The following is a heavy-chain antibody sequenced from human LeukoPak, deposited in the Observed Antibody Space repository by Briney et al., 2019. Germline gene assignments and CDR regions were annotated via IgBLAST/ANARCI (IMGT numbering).Heavy chain of an antibody. J-gene: IGHJ4*02. CDR1: GFTFSDYY. CDR2: ISDRGSRT. D-gene: IGHD3-22*01. V-gene: IGHV3-11*03. CDR3: AKRGVVIRVILVGFHKEAYYFDS. Sequence: GGSLRLSSAASGFTFSDYYMSWIRQAPGKGLEWVAGISDRGSRTNYADSVKGRFTISTDHPKNTLCLQMNSLRAEDTAVYFCAKRGVVIRVILVGFHKEAYYFDSWGQGALVTVSS.